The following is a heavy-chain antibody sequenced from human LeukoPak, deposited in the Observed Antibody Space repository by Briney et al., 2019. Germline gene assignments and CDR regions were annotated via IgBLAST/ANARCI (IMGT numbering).Heavy chain of an antibody. Sequence: GESLKISCKGSGYSFTSYWIGWVRQMPGKGLEWMGIIYPGDSDTRYSPSFQGQVSISVDKSISTAYLQWSSLKASDTAMYYCAKLGYYGSGSYWKYYFDYWGQGTLVTVSS. CDR2: IYPGDSDT. CDR1: GYSFTSYW. V-gene: IGHV5-51*01. J-gene: IGHJ4*02. CDR3: AKLGYYGSGSYWKYYFDY. D-gene: IGHD3-10*01.